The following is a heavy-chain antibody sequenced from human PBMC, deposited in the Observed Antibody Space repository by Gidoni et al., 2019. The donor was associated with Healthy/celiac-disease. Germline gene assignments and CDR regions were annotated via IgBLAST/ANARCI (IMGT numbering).Heavy chain of an antibody. CDR3: ATHYDSSGYYGGSGYYGMDV. CDR1: GFTFSRYS. V-gene: IGHV3-48*02. CDR2: ISISSGTI. D-gene: IGHD3-22*01. Sequence: EVQLVESGGGLVQPGGSLSISCSASGFTFSRYSMNWVRQAPGKGLDGVSYISISSGTIYYADSVKGRFTISRDNAKNSLYLQMNSLRDEDTAVYYCATHYDSSGYYGGSGYYGMDVWGQGTTVTVSS. J-gene: IGHJ6*02.